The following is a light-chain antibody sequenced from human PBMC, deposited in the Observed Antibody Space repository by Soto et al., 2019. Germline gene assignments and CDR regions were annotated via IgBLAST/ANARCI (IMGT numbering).Light chain of an antibody. CDR2: EVS. CDR3: TSYTGSSTWV. J-gene: IGLJ3*02. CDR1: SSDIGGYNY. Sequence: QSVLTQPASVSGSLGQSITISCTGSSSDIGGYNYVSWYQQHPGKAPKFMIYEVSNRPAGVSNRFSGSKSGNTASLTISGLQAEDEADYYCTSYTGSSTWVFGRGTKLTVL. V-gene: IGLV2-14*01.